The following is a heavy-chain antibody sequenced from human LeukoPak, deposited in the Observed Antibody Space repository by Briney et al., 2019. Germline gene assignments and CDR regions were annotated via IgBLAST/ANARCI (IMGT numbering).Heavy chain of an antibody. CDR2: IYHSGST. CDR1: GGSISSSSYY. J-gene: IGHJ6*03. Sequence: SETLSLTCTVSGGSISSSSYYWGWIRQPPGKGLEWIGSIYHSGSTYYNPSLKSRVTISVDTSKNQFSLKLSSVTAADTAVYYCATYSGVFPPDYYYYMDVWGKGTTVTISS. V-gene: IGHV4-39*07. CDR3: ATYSGVFPPDYYYYMDV. D-gene: IGHD2-15*01.